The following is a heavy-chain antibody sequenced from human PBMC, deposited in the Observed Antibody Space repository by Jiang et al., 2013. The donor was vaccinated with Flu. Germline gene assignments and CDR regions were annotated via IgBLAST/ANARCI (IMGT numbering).Heavy chain of an antibody. Sequence: SGAEVKKPGSSVKVSCRASGGTFSSYAISWVRQAPGQGLEWMGGIIPMFGTANYAQKFQGRVTITADESTNTAYMELSSLRSDDTAVYYCARGWEAVAGTGYNYWGQGTLVTVSS. V-gene: IGHV1-69*01. CDR1: GGTFSSYA. J-gene: IGHJ4*02. CDR3: ARGWEAVAGTGYNY. D-gene: IGHD6-19*01. CDR2: IIPMFGTA.